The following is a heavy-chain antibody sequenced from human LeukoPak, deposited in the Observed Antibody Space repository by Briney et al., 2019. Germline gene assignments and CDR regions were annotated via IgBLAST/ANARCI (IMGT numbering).Heavy chain of an antibody. CDR2: IHYSGST. V-gene: IGHV4-59*01. J-gene: IGHJ4*02. CDR3: ARGGGYLSLKN. D-gene: IGHD3-22*01. Sequence: SETLSLTCTVSGGSISGSYWSWIRQPPGEGLEWIGYIHYSGSTNYNPSLKSRVTISVDTSKNQFSLNVRSVTDADTAVYYCARGGGYLSLKNWGQGTLVTVSS. CDR1: GGSISGSY.